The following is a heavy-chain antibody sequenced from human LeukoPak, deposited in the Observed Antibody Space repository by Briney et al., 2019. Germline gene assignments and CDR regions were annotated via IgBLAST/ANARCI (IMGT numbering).Heavy chain of an antibody. CDR2: IYHSGST. J-gene: IGHJ5*02. Sequence: SETLSLTCTVSGYSISSGYYWGWIRQPPGKGLEWIGSIYHSGSTYYNPSLKSRVTISVDTSKNQFSLKLSSVTAADTAVYYCARDPNDFWSGSPTYNWFDPWGQGTLVTVSS. D-gene: IGHD3-3*01. CDR3: ARDPNDFWSGSPTYNWFDP. V-gene: IGHV4-38-2*02. CDR1: GYSISSGYY.